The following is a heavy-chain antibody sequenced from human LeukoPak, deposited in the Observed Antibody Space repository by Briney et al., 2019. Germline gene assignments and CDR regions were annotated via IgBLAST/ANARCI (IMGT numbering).Heavy chain of an antibody. D-gene: IGHD3-10*01. CDR3: ARQAGVNYWYFDL. Sequence: SETLSLTCTVSGDSISSYYWSWIRQPPGKGLEWIGYFYYSGTTNYNPSLKSRVTISADTSKKQLSLKLTSVTAADTAVYFCARQAGVNYWYFDLWGRGTLVTVSS. V-gene: IGHV4-59*08. J-gene: IGHJ2*01. CDR1: GDSISSYY. CDR2: FYYSGTT.